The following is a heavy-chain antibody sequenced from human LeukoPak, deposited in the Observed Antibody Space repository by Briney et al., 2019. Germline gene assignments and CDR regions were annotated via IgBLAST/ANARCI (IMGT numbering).Heavy chain of an antibody. J-gene: IGHJ4*02. CDR3: AGGYSYGYGDY. CDR2: ISSTGNT. V-gene: IGHV4-61*02. CDR1: GASITTESYF. D-gene: IGHD5-18*01. Sequence: SQTLSLTCTVSGASITTESYFWTWVRQPAGKELEWIGRISSTGNTDYNPSLKSRITISVDTSKNQFSLKLSSVTAADTAVYYCAGGYSYGYGDYWGQGTLVTVSS.